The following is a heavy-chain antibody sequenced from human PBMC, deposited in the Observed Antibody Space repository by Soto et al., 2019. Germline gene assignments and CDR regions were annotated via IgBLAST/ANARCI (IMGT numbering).Heavy chain of an antibody. D-gene: IGHD3-22*01. Sequence: SETLSLTCTVSGGSISSYYWSWIRQPPGKGLEWIGYIYYSGSTNYNPSLKSRVTISVDTSKNQFSLKLSSVTAADTAVYYCARTYYYDSSGFNFDYWGQGTLVTV. V-gene: IGHV4-59*01. CDR2: IYYSGST. J-gene: IGHJ4*02. CDR3: ARTYYYDSSGFNFDY. CDR1: GGSISSYY.